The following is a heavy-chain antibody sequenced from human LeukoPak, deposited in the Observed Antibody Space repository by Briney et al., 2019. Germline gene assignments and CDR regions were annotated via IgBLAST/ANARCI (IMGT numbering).Heavy chain of an antibody. CDR1: GFTFSSYW. CDR3: AREVKYYDYVWGSPDDY. V-gene: IGHV3-7*01. CDR2: IKQDGSEK. D-gene: IGHD3-16*01. Sequence: PGGSLRLSCAASGFTFSSYWMSWVRQAPGKGLEWVANIKQDGSEKYYVDSVKGRFTISRDNAKNSPYLQMNSLRAEDTAVYYCAREVKYYDYVWGSPDDYWGQGTLVTVSS. J-gene: IGHJ4*02.